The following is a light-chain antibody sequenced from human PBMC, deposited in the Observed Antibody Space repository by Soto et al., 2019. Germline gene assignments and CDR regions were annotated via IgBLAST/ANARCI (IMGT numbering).Light chain of an antibody. CDR1: QGISSY. J-gene: IGKJ5*01. CDR3: QQLNTYPIT. CDR2: GAS. Sequence: IQLTQSPSSLSSSVGDRVTITCRASQGISSYLAWYQQKPGKAPKLLIYGASTLEGGVPFRFSGSGSGTDFTLTISSLQPEDFATYYCQQLNTYPITFGQGTRLEIK. V-gene: IGKV1-9*01.